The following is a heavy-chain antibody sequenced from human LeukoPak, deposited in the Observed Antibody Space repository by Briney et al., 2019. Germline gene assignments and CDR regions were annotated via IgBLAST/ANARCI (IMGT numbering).Heavy chain of an antibody. V-gene: IGHV3-48*03. CDR2: ISSSGSTI. D-gene: IGHD6-19*01. CDR1: GFTFSSYE. J-gene: IGHJ5*02. CDR3: ARSRGIAVAGRWFDP. Sequence: GGSLRLSCAASGFTFSSYELNWVRQAPGKGLEWVSYISSSGSTIYYADSVQGRYTISRDNAKNSVYLQMKSLRAEDAAVYYCARSRGIAVAGRWFDPWGQGTLVTVSS.